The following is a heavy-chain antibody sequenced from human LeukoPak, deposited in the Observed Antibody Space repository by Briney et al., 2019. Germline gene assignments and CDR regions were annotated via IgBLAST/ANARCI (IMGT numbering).Heavy chain of an antibody. Sequence: SQTLSLTCTVSGGSISSGGYYCSWIRQPPGKGLEWIGYIYYSGSTNYNPSLKSRVTISVDTSKNQFSLKLSSVTAADTAVYYCARDKGVWFGESPYGMDVWGQGTTVTVSS. CDR3: ARDKGVWFGESPYGMDV. D-gene: IGHD3-10*01. CDR2: IYYSGST. J-gene: IGHJ6*02. CDR1: GGSISSGGYY. V-gene: IGHV4-61*08.